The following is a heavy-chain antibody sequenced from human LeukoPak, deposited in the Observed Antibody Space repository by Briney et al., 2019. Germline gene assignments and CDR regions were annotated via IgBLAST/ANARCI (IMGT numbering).Heavy chain of an antibody. V-gene: IGHV1-2*02. Sequence: GASVKVSCKASGYTFTDYYIHWVRQAPGQGLEWMGWINPNSGGTNYAQKFQGRVTMTRDTSIGTAYMELSRLRSDDTAVYYCARGVFAPNNYYCYYYMDVWGKGTTVTVSS. D-gene: IGHD2-8*01. J-gene: IGHJ6*03. CDR2: INPNSGGT. CDR1: GYTFTDYY. CDR3: ARGVFAPNNYYCYYYMDV.